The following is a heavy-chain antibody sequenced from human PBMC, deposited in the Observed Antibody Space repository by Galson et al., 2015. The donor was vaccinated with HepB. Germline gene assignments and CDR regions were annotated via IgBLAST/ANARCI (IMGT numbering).Heavy chain of an antibody. CDR1: GFTFSDYY. J-gene: IGHJ4*02. D-gene: IGHD1-20*01. CDR2: INPKSGDT. Sequence: SVKVSCKASGFTFSDYYIHWVRQAPGQGLEWMGWINPKSGDTNDARRFRGRVTMTRDTSVNTAFMELSGLRPDDTAVYYCAREMTTITLPDYWGQGTLVTVSS. CDR3: AREMTTITLPDY. V-gene: IGHV1-2*02.